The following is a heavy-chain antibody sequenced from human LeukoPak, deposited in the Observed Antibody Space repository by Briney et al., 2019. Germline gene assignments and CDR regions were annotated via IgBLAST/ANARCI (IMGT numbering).Heavy chain of an antibody. J-gene: IGHJ4*02. CDR3: AREGYDFWSGYYRYYFDY. CDR1: GGTFSSYA. V-gene: IGHV1-69*04. Sequence: GASVKVSCKASGGTFSSYAISWVRQAPGQGLEWMGRIIPILGIANYAQKFQGRVTITADKSTSTAYMELSSLRSEDTAVYYCAREGYDFWSGYYRYYFDYWGQGTLVTVSS. CDR2: IIPILGIA. D-gene: IGHD3-3*01.